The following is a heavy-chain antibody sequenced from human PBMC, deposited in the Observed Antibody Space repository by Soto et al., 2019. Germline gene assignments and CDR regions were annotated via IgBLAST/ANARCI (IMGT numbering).Heavy chain of an antibody. V-gene: IGHV1-69*13. D-gene: IGHD3-22*01. Sequence: WASVKVSCKASGGTFSSYAISWVRQAPGQGLEWMGGIIPIFGTANYAQKFQGRVTITADESTSTAYMELSSLRSEDTAVYYCAGPEKYYYDSSGYDYFDYWGQGTLVTVSS. J-gene: IGHJ4*02. CDR3: AGPEKYYYDSSGYDYFDY. CDR1: GGTFSSYA. CDR2: IIPIFGTA.